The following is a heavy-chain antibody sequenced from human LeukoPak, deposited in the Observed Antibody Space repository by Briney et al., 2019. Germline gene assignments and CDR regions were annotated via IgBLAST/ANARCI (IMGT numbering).Heavy chain of an antibody. V-gene: IGHV3-7*01. J-gene: IGHJ1*01. CDR1: GFTFSNYW. CDR2: IKQDGSEK. Sequence: GGSLRLSCAVSGFTFSNYWMSWVRQAPGKGLEWVANIKQDGSEKHYVDSVKGRFTISRDNSKNTLYLQMNSLRAEDTAGYYRASGTYSSSSNLADWGQGTLVTVSS. CDR3: ASGTYSSSSNLAD. D-gene: IGHD6-6*01.